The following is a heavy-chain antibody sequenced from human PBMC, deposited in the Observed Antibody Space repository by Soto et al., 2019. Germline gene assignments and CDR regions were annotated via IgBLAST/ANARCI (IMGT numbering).Heavy chain of an antibody. V-gene: IGHV4-59*08. CDR3: ARRPIWFGEPYAFDI. CDR2: IYYSGST. CDR1: GGSISSYY. J-gene: IGHJ3*02. D-gene: IGHD3-10*01. Sequence: QVQLQESGPGLVKPSETLSLTCTVSGGSISSYYWSWIRQPPGKGLEWIGYIYYSGSTNYNPSLKSRVTISVDTSKNQFSLKLSSVTAADTAVYYCARRPIWFGEPYAFDIWGQGTMVTVSS.